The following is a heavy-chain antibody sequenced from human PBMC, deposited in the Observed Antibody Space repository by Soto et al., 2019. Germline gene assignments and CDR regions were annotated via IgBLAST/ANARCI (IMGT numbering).Heavy chain of an antibody. CDR2: ISYDGSNK. V-gene: IGHV3-30*18. CDR3: AKGPAIVLVPAAMNCYYGMDV. Sequence: QVQLVESGGGVVQPGRSLRLSCAASGFTFSSYGMHWVRQAPGKGLEWVAVISYDGSNKYYADSVKGRFTISRDNSKSTLYVSLTTRRAEDTAVYYCAKGPAIVLVPAAMNCYYGMDVWGQGTTVTVSS. D-gene: IGHD2-2*01. J-gene: IGHJ6*02. CDR1: GFTFSSYG.